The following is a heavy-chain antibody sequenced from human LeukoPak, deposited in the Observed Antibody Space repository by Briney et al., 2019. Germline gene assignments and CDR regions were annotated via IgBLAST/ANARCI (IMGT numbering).Heavy chain of an antibody. D-gene: IGHD3/OR15-3a*01. CDR1: GVSVSSSNSY. CDR2: IYYSGNT. CDR3: ARQTGSGLFILP. V-gene: IGHV4-39*01. Sequence: SETLSLTCTVSGVSVSSSNSYWGWIRQPPGKGLEWIGSIYYSGNTYYNASLKSQVSISIDTSKNQFSLRLTSVTAADTAVYYCARQTGSGLFILPGGQGTLVTVSS. J-gene: IGHJ4*02.